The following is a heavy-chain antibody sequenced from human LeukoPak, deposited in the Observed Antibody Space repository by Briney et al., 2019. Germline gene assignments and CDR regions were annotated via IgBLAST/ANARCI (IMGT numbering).Heavy chain of an antibody. J-gene: IGHJ3*02. V-gene: IGHV3-21*01. Sequence: GGSLRLSCAASGFTFSSYSMNRVRQAPGKGLEWVSSISSSSSYIYYADSVKGRFTISRDNAKNSLYLQMNSLRAEDTAVYYCARDGHIVLMVYAIDAFDIWGQGTMVTVSS. CDR1: GFTFSSYS. CDR3: ARDGHIVLMVYAIDAFDI. D-gene: IGHD2-8*01. CDR2: ISSSSSYI.